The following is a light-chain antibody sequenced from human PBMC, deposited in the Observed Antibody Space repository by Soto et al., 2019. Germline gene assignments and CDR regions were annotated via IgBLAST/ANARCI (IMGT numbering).Light chain of an antibody. CDR3: QQYNNWPYT. Sequence: EVVMTQSPATLSVSPGERATLSCRASQRVSSNLAWYQQKPGQAPRLLIYGASTRATGLPARFSGSGSGTEFTLTISSLQSEDFAVYYCQQYNNWPYTFGPGTKLDIK. J-gene: IGKJ2*01. CDR1: QRVSSN. CDR2: GAS. V-gene: IGKV3-15*01.